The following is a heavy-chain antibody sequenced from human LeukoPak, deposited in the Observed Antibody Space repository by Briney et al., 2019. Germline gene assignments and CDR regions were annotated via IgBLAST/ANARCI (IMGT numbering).Heavy chain of an antibody. V-gene: IGHV4-4*07. Sequence: SETLSLTCTVSGGSISSYYWSWIRQPAGKGLEWIGRIYTSGSTNYNPSLKSRVTMSVDTSRNQFPLKLSSVTAADTAVYYCARVRDYDSSGYKAYYFDYWGQGTLVTVSS. J-gene: IGHJ4*02. CDR3: ARVRDYDSSGYKAYYFDY. D-gene: IGHD3-22*01. CDR1: GGSISSYY. CDR2: IYTSGST.